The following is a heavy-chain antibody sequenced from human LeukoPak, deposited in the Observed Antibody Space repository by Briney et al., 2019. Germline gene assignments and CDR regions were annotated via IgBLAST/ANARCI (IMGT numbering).Heavy chain of an antibody. V-gene: IGHV3-23*01. CDR2: ISGSGGST. CDR1: GFTFSSYW. CDR3: AKDNYGDYPSPNDY. Sequence: GGSLRLSCAASGFTFSSYWMHWVRQAPGKGLEWVSAISGSGGSTYYADSVKGRFTISRDNSKNTLYLQMNSLRAEDTAVYYCAKDNYGDYPSPNDYWGRGTLVTVSS. D-gene: IGHD4-17*01. J-gene: IGHJ4*02.